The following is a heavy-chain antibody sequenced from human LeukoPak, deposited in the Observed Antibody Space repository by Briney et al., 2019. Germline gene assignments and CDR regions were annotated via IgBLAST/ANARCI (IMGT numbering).Heavy chain of an antibody. CDR1: GFIFKDFP. D-gene: IGHD1-1*01. CDR2: ISAGGDLT. Sequence: GGSLRLSCAVSGFIFKDFPMTWVRQAPGKGLEWLSGISAGGDLTFHADSLKGRFTISRDNSKSTLFLQMNDLRVEDTAKFYCAKSLFTSATGTGRAFHIWGQGTMVSVSS. J-gene: IGHJ3*02. V-gene: IGHV3-23*01. CDR3: AKSLFTSATGTGRAFHI.